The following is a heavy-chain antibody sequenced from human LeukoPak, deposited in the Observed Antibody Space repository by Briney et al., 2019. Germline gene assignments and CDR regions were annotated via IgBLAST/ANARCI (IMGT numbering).Heavy chain of an antibody. CDR1: GYTFTNYG. CDR3: ARVLRWDGMDV. CDR2: ISAYNGNT. Sequence: ASVKVSCKASGYTFTNYGISWVRQAPGQGLEWMGWISAYNGNTNYAQKFQDRVTTTRDTSTSTAYMELRSLRSDDTAVYYCARVLRWDGMDVWGQGTTVTVSS. D-gene: IGHD1-26*01. V-gene: IGHV1-18*01. J-gene: IGHJ6*02.